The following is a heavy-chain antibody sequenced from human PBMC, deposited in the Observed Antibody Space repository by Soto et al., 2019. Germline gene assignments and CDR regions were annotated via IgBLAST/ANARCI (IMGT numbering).Heavy chain of an antibody. V-gene: IGHV3-30-3*01. D-gene: IGHD5-12*01. Sequence: GGSLRLSCAASGFTCSSYAMHWVRQAPGKGLEWVAVISYDGSNKYYADSVKGRFTISRDNSKNTLYLQMNSLRAEDTAVYYCARTHHVDIVATAYFDYWGQGTLVTVSS. J-gene: IGHJ4*02. CDR2: ISYDGSNK. CDR1: GFTCSSYA. CDR3: ARTHHVDIVATAYFDY.